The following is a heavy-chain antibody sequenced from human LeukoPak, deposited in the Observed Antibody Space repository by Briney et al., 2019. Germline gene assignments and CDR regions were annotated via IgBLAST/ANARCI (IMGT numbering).Heavy chain of an antibody. J-gene: IGHJ6*02. CDR1: GYTFTSYY. CDR3: ARDMRYYDSSAPDYYYYGMDV. CDR2: INPSGGST. V-gene: IGHV1-46*01. D-gene: IGHD3-22*01. Sequence: ASVKVSCKASGYTFTSYYMHWVRQAPGQGLEWMGIINPSGGSTSYAQKFQGRVTMTRDTSTSTVYMELSSLRSEDTAVYYCARDMRYYDSSAPDYYYYGMDVWGQGTTVTVSS.